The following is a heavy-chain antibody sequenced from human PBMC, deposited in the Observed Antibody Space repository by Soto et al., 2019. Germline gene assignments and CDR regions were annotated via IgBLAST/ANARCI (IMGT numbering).Heavy chain of an antibody. J-gene: IGHJ3*02. V-gene: IGHV3-30-3*01. CDR2: ISYDGSNK. D-gene: IGHD3-9*01. Sequence: QVQLVESGGGVVQPGRSLRLSCAASGFTFSSYAMHWVRQAPGKGLEWVAVISYDGSNKYYADSVKGRLTISRDNSKNTLYLQMNSLRAEDTAVYYCARDSSNYDILTGLWGDAFDIWGQGTMVTVSS. CDR3: ARDSSNYDILTGLWGDAFDI. CDR1: GFTFSSYA.